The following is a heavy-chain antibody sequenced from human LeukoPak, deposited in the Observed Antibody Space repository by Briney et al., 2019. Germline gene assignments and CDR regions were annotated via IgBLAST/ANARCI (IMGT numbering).Heavy chain of an antibody. V-gene: IGHV4-39*01. CDR1: RGSISSSSYY. CDR3: ARVAGTHYYYYYYMDV. CDR2: IYYRGST. D-gene: IGHD6-19*01. J-gene: IGHJ6*03. Sequence: PSETLSLTCTFSRGSISSSSYYWGWIRQPPGKGLEWIGSIYYRGSTYYNPSLKSRVTISVDTSKNQFSLKLSSVTAADTAVYYCARVAGTHYYYYYYMDVWGKGTTVTVSS.